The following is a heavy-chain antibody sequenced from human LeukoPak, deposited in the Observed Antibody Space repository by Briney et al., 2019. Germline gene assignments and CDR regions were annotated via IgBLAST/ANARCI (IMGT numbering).Heavy chain of an antibody. CDR2: IKQDGSEK. Sequence: GGSLRLSCAASGFTFSSYWISWVRQAPGKGLEWVANIKQDGSEKYYVDSVKGRFTISRDNAKNSLYLQMNSLRAEDTAVYYCGTTVTTGRRYWGQGTLVTVSS. CDR1: GFTFSSYW. D-gene: IGHD4-17*01. V-gene: IGHV3-7*01. J-gene: IGHJ4*02. CDR3: GTTVTTGRRY.